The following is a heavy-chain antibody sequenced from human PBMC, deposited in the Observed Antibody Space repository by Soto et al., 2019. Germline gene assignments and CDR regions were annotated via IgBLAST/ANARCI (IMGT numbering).Heavy chain of an antibody. CDR3: SRRAPEGFDP. J-gene: IGHJ5*02. Sequence: SETLSLTCAVSGGSIGTSAYYWGWIRQAPGKGLEWIGSINHSGNTYLSPSLKDRVTMSVDTSKNSFSLKLRSATAADTCLYYCSRRAPEGFDPWGQGTLVTVSS. V-gene: IGHV4-39*01. CDR2: INHSGNT. CDR1: GGSIGTSAYY.